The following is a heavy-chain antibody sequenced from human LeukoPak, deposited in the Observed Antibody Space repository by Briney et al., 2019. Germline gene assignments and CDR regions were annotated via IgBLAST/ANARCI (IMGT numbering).Heavy chain of an antibody. J-gene: IGHJ3*02. CDR1: GGTFSSYT. Sequence: SVKVSCEASGGTFSSYTISWVRQAPGQGLEWMGRIIPILGIANYAQKFQGRVTITTDKSTSTAYMELSSLRSEDTAVYYCARDWGFGSGSYNAFDIWGQGTMVTVSS. CDR3: ARDWGFGSGSYNAFDI. CDR2: IIPILGIA. D-gene: IGHD1-26*01. V-gene: IGHV1-69*04.